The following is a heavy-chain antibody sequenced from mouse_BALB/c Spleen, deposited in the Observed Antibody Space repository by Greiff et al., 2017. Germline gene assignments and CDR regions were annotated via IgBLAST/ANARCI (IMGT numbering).Heavy chain of an antibody. D-gene: IGHD2-2*01. V-gene: IGHV2-9*02. CDR3: ARDGYQSLYYAMDY. J-gene: IGHJ4*01. CDR2: IWAGGST. Sequence: VQGVESGPGLVAPSQSLSITCTVSGFSLTSYGVHWVRQPPGKGLEWLGVIWAGGSTNYNSALMSRLSISKDNSKSQVFLKMNSLQTDDTAMYYCARDGYQSLYYAMDYWGQGTSVTVSS. CDR1: GFSLTSYG.